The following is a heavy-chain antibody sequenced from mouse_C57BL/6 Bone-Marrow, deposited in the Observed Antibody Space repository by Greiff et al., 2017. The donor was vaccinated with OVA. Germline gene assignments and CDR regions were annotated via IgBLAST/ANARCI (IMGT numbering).Heavy chain of an antibody. Sequence: VQLKESEGGLVQPGSSMKLSCTASGFTFSDYYMAWVRQVPEKGLEWVANINYDGSSTYYLDSLKSRFIISRDNAKNILYLQMSSLKSEDTATYYCARDRDTTVVARDWYFDVWGTGTTVTVSS. CDR1: GFTFSDYY. CDR3: ARDRDTTVVARDWYFDV. V-gene: IGHV5-16*01. J-gene: IGHJ1*03. D-gene: IGHD1-1*01. CDR2: INYDGSST.